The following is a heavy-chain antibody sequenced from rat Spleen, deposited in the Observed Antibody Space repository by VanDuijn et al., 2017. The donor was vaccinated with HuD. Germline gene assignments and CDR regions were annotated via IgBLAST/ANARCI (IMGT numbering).Heavy chain of an antibody. CDR2: ISPSGGST. D-gene: IGHD1-12*02. Sequence: EVQLVESGGGLVQPGRSLKLSCAASGFTFSNYDMAWVRQAPTKGLEWVASISPSGGSTYYRDSVKGRFTVSRDNAKSTLYLQMDSLGSEDTDTYYCARHGYWVHITMMVVITTPFDYWGQGVMVTVSS. CDR3: ARHGYWVHITMMVVITTPFDY. CDR1: GFTFSNYD. V-gene: IGHV5-25*01. J-gene: IGHJ2*01.